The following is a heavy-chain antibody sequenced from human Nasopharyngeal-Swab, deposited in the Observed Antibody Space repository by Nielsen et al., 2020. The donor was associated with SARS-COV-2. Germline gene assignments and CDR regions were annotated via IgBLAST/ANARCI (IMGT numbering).Heavy chain of an antibody. D-gene: IGHD6-19*01. J-gene: IGHJ4*02. V-gene: IGHV1-18*01. CDR2: ISAYNGNA. CDR1: GYTFTSHG. Sequence: ASVKVSCKTSGYTFTSHGISWVRQAPGQGLEWMGWISAYNGNANYAQKLQGRVTMTTDTSTSTAYMELRSLRSDDTAVYYCARVGVDSSGWYRGDYWGQGTLVTVSS. CDR3: ARVGVDSSGWYRGDY.